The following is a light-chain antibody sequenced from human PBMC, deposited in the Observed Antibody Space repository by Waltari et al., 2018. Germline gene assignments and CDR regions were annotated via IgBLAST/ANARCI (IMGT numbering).Light chain of an antibody. CDR3: QHYVRLPVS. Sequence: EIVLTQSPGTLSLSPGERATLSCRASQRVGKFLAWYQKKPGQAPRLLIYDASSRATGIPDRFSGSGFGTDFSLTISRLEPEDFAVYYCQHYVRLPVSFGQGTKVGIK. J-gene: IGKJ1*01. V-gene: IGKV3-20*01. CDR2: DAS. CDR1: QRVGKF.